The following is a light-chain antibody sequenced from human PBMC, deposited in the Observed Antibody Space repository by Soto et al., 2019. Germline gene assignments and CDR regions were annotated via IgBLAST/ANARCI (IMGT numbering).Light chain of an antibody. CDR1: QSVSNNY. J-gene: IGKJ1*01. Sequence: VWTQSRFTLSLSPGERATLSCRASQSVSNNYLAWYQQKPGQAPRLLIYGASTRATGIPDRFSGSGSGTDFTLTISRLEPEDSAVYYCQQYGSSPTWTFGQGTKVDIK. CDR2: GAS. CDR3: QQYGSSPTWT. V-gene: IGKV3-20*01.